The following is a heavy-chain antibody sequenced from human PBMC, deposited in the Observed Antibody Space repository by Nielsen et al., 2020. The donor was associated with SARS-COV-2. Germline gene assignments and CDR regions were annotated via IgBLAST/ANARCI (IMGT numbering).Heavy chain of an antibody. D-gene: IGHD2-2*01. V-gene: IGHV1-69*06. Sequence: WVRQAPGQGLEWMGGITPIFGTANYAQKFQGRVTITADKSTSTAYMELSSLRSEDTAVYYCASRYCSSTSCYRSNGMDVWGQGTTVTVSS. CDR2: ITPIFGTA. J-gene: IGHJ6*02. CDR3: ASRYCSSTSCYRSNGMDV.